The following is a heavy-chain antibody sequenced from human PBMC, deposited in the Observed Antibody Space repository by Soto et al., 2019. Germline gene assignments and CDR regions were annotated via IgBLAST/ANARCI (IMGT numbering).Heavy chain of an antibody. Sequence: QVQLVQSGAEVKNPGSSVKVSCKASGGSLSSYGFSWVRQAPGQGLEWMGTIIPLFGKVDYAQKFQGTVTITADTSTSTGYMELSFLRSEGTAIYYCAGFEAAGALDLWGQGTLVTVSS. CDR3: AGFEAAGALDL. J-gene: IGHJ4*02. CDR2: IIPLFGKV. CDR1: GGSLSSYG. V-gene: IGHV1-69*06. D-gene: IGHD6-13*01.